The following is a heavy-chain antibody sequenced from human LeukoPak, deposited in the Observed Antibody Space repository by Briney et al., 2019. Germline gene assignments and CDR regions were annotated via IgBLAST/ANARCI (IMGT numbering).Heavy chain of an antibody. J-gene: IGHJ3*02. Sequence: SETLSLTCAVYGGSFSGYYWSWIRPPPGKGLEWIGEINHSGSTNYNPSLKSRVTISVDTSKNQFSLKLSSVTAADTAVYYCARRKLRYFDWLSWRDAFDIWGQGTMVTVSS. CDR3: ARRKLRYFDWLSWRDAFDI. V-gene: IGHV4-34*01. D-gene: IGHD3-9*01. CDR2: INHSGST. CDR1: GGSFSGYY.